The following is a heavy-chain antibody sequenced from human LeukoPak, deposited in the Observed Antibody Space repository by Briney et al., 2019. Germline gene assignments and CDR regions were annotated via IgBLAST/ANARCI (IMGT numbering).Heavy chain of an antibody. J-gene: IGHJ3*01. V-gene: IGHV3-30-3*01. Sequence: GRSLRLSCAASGFTFTYYAMHWVRQAPGKVLEWVSVVSNDGSNQDYTDSVKGRFIISRDDSKSTVYLQMNSLRVDDTAMYYCARGPDPVVRGPRRAFDLWGQGTMVTVSS. CDR2: VSNDGSNQ. D-gene: IGHD3-10*01. CDR1: GFTFTYYA. CDR3: ARGPDPVVRGPRRAFDL.